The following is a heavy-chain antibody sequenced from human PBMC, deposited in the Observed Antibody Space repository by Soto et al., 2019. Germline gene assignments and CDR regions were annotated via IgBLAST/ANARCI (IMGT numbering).Heavy chain of an antibody. CDR1: GFTFNNYA. J-gene: IGHJ4*02. CDR2: ITGSGSDT. CDR3: AKLGSSSWSPHYYFDY. V-gene: IGHV3-23*01. Sequence: GGSLRLSCAASGFTFNNYAMGWVRQTPGKGLEWFSAITGSGSDTYYADSVKGRFTISRDNSKNTLSLQMNSLRAEDTAVYYCAKLGSSSWSPHYYFDYWGQGTLVTVS. D-gene: IGHD2-2*01.